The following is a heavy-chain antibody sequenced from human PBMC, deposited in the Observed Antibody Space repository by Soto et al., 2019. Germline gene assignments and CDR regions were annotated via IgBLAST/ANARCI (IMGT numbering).Heavy chain of an antibody. J-gene: IGHJ4*02. V-gene: IGHV3-33*01. D-gene: IGHD3-9*01. CDR3: VRGTCYCGLSEN. Sequence: QVQLVESGGGVIQPGKSLRLSCAASGFAFSADAMHWVRQAPGKGLEWVAVIWADGSRQFYLDSVKGRFSISRDNSKNTLYLQMNNRRIDDTAMYFCVRGTCYCGLSENWGQGTLVSVSS. CDR1: GFAFSADA. CDR2: IWADGSRQ.